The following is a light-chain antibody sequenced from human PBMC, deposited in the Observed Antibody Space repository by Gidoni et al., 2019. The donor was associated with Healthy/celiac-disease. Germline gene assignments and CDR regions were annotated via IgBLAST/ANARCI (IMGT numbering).Light chain of an antibody. J-gene: IGKJ2*04. CDR3: QQYGSSPRS. CDR2: GAS. Sequence: EIVLTQSPGTLSLSPGERATLPCRASQSVSSSYLDWYQQKPGQAPRLLIYGASSRATGLPDRFSGSGSGTDFTLTISRLEPEDFAVYYCQQYGSSPRSFGQGTKLEIK. CDR1: QSVSSSY. V-gene: IGKV3-20*01.